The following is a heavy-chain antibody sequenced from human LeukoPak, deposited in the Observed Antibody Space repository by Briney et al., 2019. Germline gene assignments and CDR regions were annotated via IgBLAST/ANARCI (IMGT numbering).Heavy chain of an antibody. CDR3: ARAGYDSSGYYYYPDY. CDR2: IIPIFGTA. J-gene: IGHJ4*02. CDR1: GGTFSSYA. Sequence: SVKVSCKASGGTFSSYAIGWVRQAPGQGLEWMGGIIPIFGTANYAQKFQGRVTITADESTSTAYMELSSLRSEDTAVYYCARAGYDSSGYYYYPDYWGQGTLVTVSS. D-gene: IGHD3-22*01. V-gene: IGHV1-69*13.